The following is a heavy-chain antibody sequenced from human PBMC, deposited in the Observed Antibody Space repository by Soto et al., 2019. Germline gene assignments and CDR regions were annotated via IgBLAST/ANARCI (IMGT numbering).Heavy chain of an antibody. CDR3: ARYAGYYGSGSSGFDP. V-gene: IGHV4-59*01. J-gene: IGHJ5*02. CDR2: IYYSGST. Sequence: PSETLSLTCTVSGGSISSYYWSWIRQPPGKGLEWIGYIYYSGSTNYNPSLKSRVTISVDTAKNQFSLKLSSVTAADTAVYYCARYAGYYGSGSSGFDPWGQGTLVTVSS. D-gene: IGHD3-10*01. CDR1: GGSISSYY.